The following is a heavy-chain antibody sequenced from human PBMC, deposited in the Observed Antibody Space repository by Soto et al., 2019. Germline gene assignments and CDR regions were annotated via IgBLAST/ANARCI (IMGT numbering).Heavy chain of an antibody. D-gene: IGHD1-26*01. J-gene: IGHJ4*02. CDR3: ANSGSYYERFDY. CDR1: VFTFSSYA. V-gene: IGHV3-23*01. Sequence: GGSLRLSCAASVFTFSSYAMSWVRQAPGKGLEWVSAISGSGGSTYYADSVKGRFTISRDNSKNTLYLQMNSLRAEDTAVYYCANSGSYYERFDYWGQGTLVTVSS. CDR2: ISGSGGST.